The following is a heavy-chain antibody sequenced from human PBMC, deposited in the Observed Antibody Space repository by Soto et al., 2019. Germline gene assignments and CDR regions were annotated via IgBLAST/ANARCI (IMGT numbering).Heavy chain of an antibody. J-gene: IGHJ6*02. Sequence: QEQLQESGPGLVKPSETLSLTCTVSGGSITNYYCSWFRQPPGKGLEWIGYIQYNGYSAYDLSLEGRVTLSMDTSKAQFSLRLESVTATDTAVYYCARHGFGSLHGLVDVWGQGTMVIVSS. CDR1: GGSITNYY. CDR2: IQYNGYS. V-gene: IGHV4-59*08. CDR3: ARHGFGSLHGLVDV. D-gene: IGHD3-10*01.